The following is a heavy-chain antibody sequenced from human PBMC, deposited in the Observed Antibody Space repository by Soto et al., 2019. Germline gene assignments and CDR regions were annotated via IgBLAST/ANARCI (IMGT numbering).Heavy chain of an antibody. J-gene: IGHJ4*02. Sequence: GGSLRLSCAASGFTFSSYWMSWVRQAPGKGLEWVANIKQDGSEKYYVDSVKGRFTISRDNAKNSLYLQMNSLRAEDTAVYYCARDRGSGYDGSNDYWGQGTLVTVSS. CDR1: GFTFSSYW. CDR3: ARDRGSGYDGSNDY. D-gene: IGHD5-12*01. CDR2: IKQDGSEK. V-gene: IGHV3-7*01.